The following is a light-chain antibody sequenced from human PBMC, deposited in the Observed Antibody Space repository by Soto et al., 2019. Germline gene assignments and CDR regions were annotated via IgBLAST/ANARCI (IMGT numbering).Light chain of an antibody. CDR2: SNN. CDR3: AAWNDSLNGPV. V-gene: IGLV1-44*01. CDR1: SSNIGSNT. J-gene: IGLJ2*01. Sequence: QSVLTQPPSASGTPGQWVTISCSGSSSNIGSNTVNWYQQLPGTAPKLLIYSNNQRPSGVPDRFSGSKSGTSASLAISGLQSEDEAYYYCAAWNDSLNGPVFGGGTKLTVL.